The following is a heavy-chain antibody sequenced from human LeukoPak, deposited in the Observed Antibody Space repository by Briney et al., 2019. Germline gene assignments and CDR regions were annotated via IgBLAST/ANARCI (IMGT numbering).Heavy chain of an antibody. Sequence: ASVKVSCKASGRTFSGQPLSWVRQAPGQGLEWMGGIIPLLGTTTYAREFQGRLTITTDQSTRTAYMELSSLRSEDTAVYYCASLARFLEWPPAGWGQGTLVTVSS. CDR1: GRTFSGQP. D-gene: IGHD3-3*01. V-gene: IGHV1-69*16. CDR3: ASLARFLEWPPAG. CDR2: IIPLLGTT. J-gene: IGHJ4*02.